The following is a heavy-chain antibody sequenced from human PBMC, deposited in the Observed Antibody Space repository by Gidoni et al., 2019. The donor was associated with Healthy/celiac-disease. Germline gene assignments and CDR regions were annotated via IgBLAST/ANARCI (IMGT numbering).Heavy chain of an antibody. CDR1: GFTFSSYS. Sequence: EVQLVESGGGLVQPGGSLRLSCAASGFTFSSYSMNWVRQAPGKGLEWVSYISSSSTIYYADSVKGRFTISRDNAKNSLYLQMNSLRDEDTAVYYCAREWELLYDYYYGMDVWGQGTTVTVSS. D-gene: IGHD1-26*01. J-gene: IGHJ6*02. V-gene: IGHV3-48*02. CDR3: AREWELLYDYYYGMDV. CDR2: ISSSSTI.